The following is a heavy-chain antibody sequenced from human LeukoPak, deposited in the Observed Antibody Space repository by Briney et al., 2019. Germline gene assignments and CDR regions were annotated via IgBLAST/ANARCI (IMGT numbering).Heavy chain of an antibody. CDR2: ISSSGNTI. J-gene: IGHJ4*02. V-gene: IGHV3-11*04. CDR3: TREDGSGWRLPEN. CDR1: GLTFSDYY. D-gene: IGHD6-19*01. Sequence: GGSLRLSCAASGLTFSDYYMSWIRQAPGKGLERVSYISSSGNTIYSDSVKGRFTISRDNSKNTLYLQMNSLRAEDTAVYYCTREDGSGWRLPENWGQGTLVTVSS.